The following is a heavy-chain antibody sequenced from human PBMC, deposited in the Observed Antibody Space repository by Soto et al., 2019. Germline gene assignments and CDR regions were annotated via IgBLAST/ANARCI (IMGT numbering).Heavy chain of an antibody. V-gene: IGHV3-74*03. CDR3: AGVLCLGGGCYSCGWFGT. D-gene: IGHD2-15*01. Sequence: GGSLRLSCEASEFTFSPYWMNWVRQPPGEGRGWVARFNHDGSSTVYADSVKGRFMISIDNAKNTMHLQMNILTAKHTAVYYSAGVLCLGGGCYSCGWFGTWGQGTLVTVSS. CDR2: FNHDGSST. J-gene: IGHJ4*02. CDR1: EFTFSPYW.